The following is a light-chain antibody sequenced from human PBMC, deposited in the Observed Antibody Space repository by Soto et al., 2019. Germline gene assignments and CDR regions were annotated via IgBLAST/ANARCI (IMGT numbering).Light chain of an antibody. V-gene: IGKV3-11*01. CDR2: DAS. CDR1: QSVSSY. J-gene: IGKJ5*01. Sequence: EIVLTQSPATLSLSPGERANLSCRASQSVSSYLAWYQQKPGQAPMRLIYDASNRATGIPARFSGSGSGTDFTLTISSLEPEDVAVYYCQQRSNWPPAFGQGTRLEIK. CDR3: QQRSNWPPA.